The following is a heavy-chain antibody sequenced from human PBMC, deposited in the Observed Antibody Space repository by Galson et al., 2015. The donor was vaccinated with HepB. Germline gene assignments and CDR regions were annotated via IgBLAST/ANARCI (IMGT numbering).Heavy chain of an antibody. J-gene: IGHJ4*02. CDR2: IKASGIT. CDR1: GYTFTSYY. Sequence: SVKVSCKASGYTFTSYYIHWVRQAPGQGPEWVGIIKASGITVYPQKFQGRVTITRDMSTSTVYMELTSLRSEDTAVYYCAREAPETYNFDHWGQGTLTTVSS. V-gene: IGHV1-46*01. CDR3: AREAPETYNFDH. D-gene: IGHD1-14*01.